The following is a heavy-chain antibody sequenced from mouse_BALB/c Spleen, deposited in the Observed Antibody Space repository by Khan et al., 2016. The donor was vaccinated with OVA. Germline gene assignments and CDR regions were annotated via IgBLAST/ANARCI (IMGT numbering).Heavy chain of an antibody. J-gene: IGHJ4*01. CDR2: IWAGGST. CDR3: AREPPIYYYGYRTMEN. D-gene: IGHD1-2*01. Sequence: QVQLKESGPGLVAPSQNLSITCTVSGFSLTSYGVHWVRQPPGKGLDWLGVIWAGGSTSYNSALMSRLSIIKDNSKSHVFLEMISLQTDDTAMYNCAREPPIYYYGYRTMENWGQGTSVTVSS. CDR1: GFSLTSYG. V-gene: IGHV2-9*02.